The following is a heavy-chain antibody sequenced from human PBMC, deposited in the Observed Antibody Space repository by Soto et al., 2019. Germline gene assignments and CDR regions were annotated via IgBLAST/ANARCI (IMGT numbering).Heavy chain of an antibody. D-gene: IGHD2-2*02. CDR1: GGPCSNHA. V-gene: IGHV3-23*01. J-gene: IGHJ6*02. Sequence: RGPWAVVGGPCSNHARSLVRKAPGKGLEWVSAISGSGGSTYYADSVKGRFTISRDNSKNTLYLQMNSLRAEDTAVYYCAKDLGYCSSTSCYKSSRYYYSGTAVWGQGTTVIVSS. CDR3: AKDLGYCSSTSCYKSSRYYYSGTAV. CDR2: ISGSGGST.